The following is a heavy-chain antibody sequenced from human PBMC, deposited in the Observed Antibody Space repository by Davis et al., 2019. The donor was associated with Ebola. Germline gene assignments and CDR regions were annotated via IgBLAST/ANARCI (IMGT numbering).Heavy chain of an antibody. J-gene: IGHJ6*02. V-gene: IGHV3-23*01. CDR3: ARNLKVPKGYYYGMDV. CDR1: GFTFSSYA. Sequence: GESLKISCAASGFTFSSYAMSWVRQAPGKGLEWVSTIIGSGGSTYYADSVKGRFTISRDNSKNSLYLQMNSLRAEDTAVYYCARNLKVPKGYYYGMDVWGQGTTVTVSS. CDR2: IIGSGGST. D-gene: IGHD2-2*01.